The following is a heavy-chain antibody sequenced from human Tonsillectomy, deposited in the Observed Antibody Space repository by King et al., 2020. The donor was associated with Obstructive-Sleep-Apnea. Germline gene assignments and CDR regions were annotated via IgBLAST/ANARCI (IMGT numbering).Heavy chain of an antibody. V-gene: IGHV3-30-3*01. CDR2: ISDDGSDE. CDR1: GFTFSSYA. D-gene: IGHD1-26*01. Sequence: VQLVESGGGVVQPGRSLRLSCVVSGFTFSSYAMHWVRQAPGKGLEWVAVISDDGSDENYAESVRGRCTNSRDNSKSTLYLQMNSLRVEDTAVYYCATDSGRFGEFAGSWFDAWGQGTLVTVSS. J-gene: IGHJ5*02. CDR3: ATDSGRFGEFAGSWFDA.